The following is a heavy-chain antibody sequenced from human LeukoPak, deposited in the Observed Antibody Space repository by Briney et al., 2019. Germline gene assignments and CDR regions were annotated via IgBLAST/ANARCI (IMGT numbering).Heavy chain of an antibody. J-gene: IGHJ1*01. V-gene: IGHV2-70*11. D-gene: IGHD6-19*01. CDR1: GFSLSTSGMC. CDR3: ARTRYSSGWPEYFQD. CDR2: IDWDDDQ. Sequence: SGPALVKPTQTLTLTCTFSGFSLSTSGMCVSWIRQPPGKALEWLARIDWDDDQYYSTSLKTRLTISKDTSKNQVVLTMTNMDPVDTATYYCARTRYSSGWPEYFQDWGQGTLVTGSS.